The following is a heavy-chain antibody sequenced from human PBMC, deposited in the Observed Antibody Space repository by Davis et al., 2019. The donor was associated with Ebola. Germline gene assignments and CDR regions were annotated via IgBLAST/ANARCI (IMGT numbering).Heavy chain of an antibody. CDR1: GFPFTTYT. J-gene: IGHJ5*01. CDR3: TRDRDYYDTSAYHPRGWFDS. CDR2: VSSYSDKI. D-gene: IGHD3-22*01. Sequence: GESLKISCAASGFPFTTYTLNWVRQAPGKGLECVASVSSYSDKIYYADSVKGRFTISRDNAKNSLDLQMNSLRAEDTAVYYCTRDRDYYDTSAYHPRGWFDSWGQGTLVIVSS. V-gene: IGHV3-21*01.